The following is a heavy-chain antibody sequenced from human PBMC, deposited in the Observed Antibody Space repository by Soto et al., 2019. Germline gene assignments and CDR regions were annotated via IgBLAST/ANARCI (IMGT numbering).Heavy chain of an antibody. CDR1: GFTFSSYW. CDR3: VRFGELSRYYYYYMDV. CDR2: INSDGSST. V-gene: IGHV3-74*01. J-gene: IGHJ6*03. D-gene: IGHD3-10*01. Sequence: GGSLRLSCAASGFTFSSYWMHWVRQAPGKGLVWVSRINSDGSSTSYADSVKGRFTISRDNAKNTLYLQMNSLRAEDTAVYYCVRFGELSRYYYYYMDVWGKGTTVTVSS.